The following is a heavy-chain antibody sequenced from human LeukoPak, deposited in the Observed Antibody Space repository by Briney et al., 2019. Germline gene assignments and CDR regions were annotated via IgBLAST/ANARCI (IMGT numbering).Heavy chain of an antibody. CDR2: IKRKTDGETR. CDR1: GFSFGSYA. V-gene: IGHV3-15*01. Sequence: GGSLRLSCAASGFSFGSYALSWVRQAPGKGLEWVGRIKRKTDGETRDYAAPVKGRFTISRDDSKNRLYLQMNSLKYEDTAVYYCTADVSDSSGYCHDYWGQGTLVTVSS. CDR3: TADVSDSSGYCHDY. J-gene: IGHJ4*02. D-gene: IGHD3-22*01.